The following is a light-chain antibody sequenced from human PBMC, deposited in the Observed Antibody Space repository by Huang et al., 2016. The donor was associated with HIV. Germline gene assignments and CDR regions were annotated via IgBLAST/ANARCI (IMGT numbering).Light chain of an antibody. J-gene: IGKJ4*01. Sequence: VMTQSPDSLAVSLGETATINCKSSQTILYTSNNKNDLAWYQQRPGQPPTLLIYWASTRESGVPGRFSGSGSGTDFTLTITSLQAEDVAVYYCQQYYSTPLTFGGGTKVEIK. CDR1: QTILYTSNNKND. V-gene: IGKV4-1*01. CDR2: WAS. CDR3: QQYYSTPLT.